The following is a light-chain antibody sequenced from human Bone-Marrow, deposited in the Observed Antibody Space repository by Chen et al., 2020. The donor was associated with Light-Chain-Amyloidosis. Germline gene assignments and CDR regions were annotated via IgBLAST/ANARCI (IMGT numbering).Light chain of an antibody. V-gene: IGKV4-1*01. CDR2: WAS. CDR1: QSLLDKSKNKDY. CDR3: HQYLQTPPWT. Sequence: IVMTQSPDSLAVALGARASINCKSNQSLLDKSKNKDYLAWYQVKPGQPPKLLIYWASTRQSGVPDRFTGSGSGTDFTLTISHLQPEDVAVYYCHQYLQTPPWTFCRGTEVAI. J-gene: IGKJ1*01.